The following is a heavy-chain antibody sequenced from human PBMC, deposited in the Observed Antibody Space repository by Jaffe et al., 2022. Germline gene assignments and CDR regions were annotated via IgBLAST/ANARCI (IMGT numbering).Heavy chain of an antibody. CDR2: IKQDGSEK. D-gene: IGHD6-13*01. V-gene: IGHV3-7*05. J-gene: IGHJ6*03. CDR3: ARVNSSSWYSHYMDV. Sequence: EVQLVESGGGLVQPGGSLRLSCAASGFTFSSYWMSWVRQAPGKGLEWVANIKQDGSEKYYVDSVKGRFTISRDNAKNSLYLQMNSLRAEDTAVYYCARVNSSSWYSHYMDVWGKGTTVTVSS. CDR1: GFTFSSYW.